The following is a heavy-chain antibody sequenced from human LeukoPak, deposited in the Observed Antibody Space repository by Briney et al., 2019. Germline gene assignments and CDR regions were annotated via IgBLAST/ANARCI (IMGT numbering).Heavy chain of an antibody. CDR2: IKQDGSEK. Sequence: GGSLRLSCAASGFTFSSYWMSWVRQAPGKGLEGVANIKQDGSEKYYVDSVKGRFTISRDNAKNSLYLQMNSLRAEDTAVYYRARDRRYRYNWNDADDYWGQGTLVTVSS. J-gene: IGHJ4*02. D-gene: IGHD1-1*01. V-gene: IGHV3-7*03. CDR3: ARDRRYRYNWNDADDY. CDR1: GFTFSSYW.